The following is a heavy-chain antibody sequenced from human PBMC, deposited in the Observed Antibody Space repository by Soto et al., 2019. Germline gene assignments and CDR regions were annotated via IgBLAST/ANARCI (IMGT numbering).Heavy chain of an antibody. CDR1: GFTFSSYG. CDR3: AKGRGVQVIGFGQLLYRSKEYYFDY. Sequence: QVQLLESGGGVVKHGRSLRRSCAASGFTFSSYGMHWVRQAPGKGLEWVAVISYDGSNKYYADSVKGRFTISGDNSKNTLYLQMSSLRAGDTAVYYCAKGRGVQVIGFGQLLYRSKEYYFDYWGQGTLVTVSS. V-gene: IGHV3-30*18. D-gene: IGHD3-10*01. J-gene: IGHJ4*02. CDR2: ISYDGSNK.